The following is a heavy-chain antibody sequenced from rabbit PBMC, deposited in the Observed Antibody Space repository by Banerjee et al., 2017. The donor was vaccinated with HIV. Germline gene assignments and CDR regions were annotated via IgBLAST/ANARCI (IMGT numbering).Heavy chain of an antibody. CDR3: ARDTGTSFSSSGMDL. CDR2: IYVGSGGGT. Sequence: QEQLEESGGDLVKPEGSLTLTCTASGFSFSSSYDMCWVRQAPGKGLEWIACIYVGSGGGTKYATWAKGRFTISKTSSTTVTLQMTSLTVADTATYFCARDTGTSFSSSGMDLWGPGTLVTVS. CDR1: GFSFSSSYD. D-gene: IGHD8-1*01. V-gene: IGHV1S45*01. J-gene: IGHJ6*01.